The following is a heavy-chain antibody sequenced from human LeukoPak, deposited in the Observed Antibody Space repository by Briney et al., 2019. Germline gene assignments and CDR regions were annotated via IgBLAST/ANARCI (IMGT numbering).Heavy chain of an antibody. CDR2: VYYSGST. CDR1: GVPISNHY. J-gene: IGHJ5*02. D-gene: IGHD3-10*01. V-gene: IGHV4-59*11. Sequence: SETLSLTCTVSGVPISNHYWNWIRQSPGKGLEWIGYVYYSGSTDYNPSLENRVTISVDTSRNQFSLELASVTAADTAMYYCARGGVVGTMLRGINWFDPWGQGTLVAVSS. CDR3: ARGGVVGTMLRGINWFDP.